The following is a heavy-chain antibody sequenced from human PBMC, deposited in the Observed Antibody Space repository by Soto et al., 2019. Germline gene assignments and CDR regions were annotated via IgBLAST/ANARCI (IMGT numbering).Heavy chain of an antibody. CDR3: ARTPGYDFWSGYSNNWFDP. V-gene: IGHV5-51*01. CDR1: GYSFTSYW. D-gene: IGHD3-3*01. J-gene: IGHJ5*02. Sequence: PGESLKISCKGSGYSFTSYWIGWVRQMPGKGLEWMGIIYPGDSDTRYSPSFQGQVTISADKSISTAYLQWSSLKASDTAMYYCARTPGYDFWSGYSNNWFDPWGQGTLVTAPQ. CDR2: IYPGDSDT.